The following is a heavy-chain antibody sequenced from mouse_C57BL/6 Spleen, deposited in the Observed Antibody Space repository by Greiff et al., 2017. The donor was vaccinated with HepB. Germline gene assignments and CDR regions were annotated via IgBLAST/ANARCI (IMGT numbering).Heavy chain of an antibody. CDR1: GYTFTSYW. D-gene: IGHD1-1*01. CDR3: ARSIYGAMDY. Sequence: QVQLQQPGAELVKPGASVKMSCKASGYTFTSYWITWVKQRPGQGLEWIGVIYPGSGSTNYNEKFKSKATLTVDTTSSTSCMQLSSLTSEDSAVYYCARSIYGAMDYWGQGTSVTVSS. J-gene: IGHJ4*01. CDR2: IYPGSGST. V-gene: IGHV1-55*01.